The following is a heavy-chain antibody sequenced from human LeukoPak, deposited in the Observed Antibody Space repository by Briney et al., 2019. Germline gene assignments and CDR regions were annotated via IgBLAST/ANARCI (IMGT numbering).Heavy chain of an antibody. CDR1: GFTFGDYA. J-gene: IGHJ4*02. V-gene: IGHV3-49*04. D-gene: IGHD3-3*01. CDR3: TRYLYEFCSGYLLDY. CDR2: IRSIAYGGTT. Sequence: GGYLRLSCTASGFTFGDYAMSWVRQAPGKGLEGVGFIRSIAYGGTTEYAACVKGRFTISRDDSKSIAYLQMNSLKTEDTAVYYCTRYLYEFCSGYLLDYWGQGTLVTVSS.